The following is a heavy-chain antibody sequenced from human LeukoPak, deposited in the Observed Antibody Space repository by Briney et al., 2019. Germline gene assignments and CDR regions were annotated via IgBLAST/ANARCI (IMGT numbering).Heavy chain of an antibody. D-gene: IGHD1-26*01. CDR1: GGSISSYY. Sequence: SETLSLTCTVSGGSISSYYWSWIRQPPGKGLEWIGYIYYSGSTNYNPSLKSRVTISVDTSKNQFSLKLSSVTAADTAVYYCARLGIVGAKGLDYWGQGTLFTVSS. J-gene: IGHJ4*02. CDR2: IYYSGST. CDR3: ARLGIVGAKGLDY. V-gene: IGHV4-59*08.